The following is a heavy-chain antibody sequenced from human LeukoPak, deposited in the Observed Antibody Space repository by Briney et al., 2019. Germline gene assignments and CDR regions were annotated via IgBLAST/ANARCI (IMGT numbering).Heavy chain of an antibody. CDR1: GFTFSSYG. J-gene: IGHJ4*02. D-gene: IGHD6-13*01. Sequence: GGSLRLSCAASGFTFSSYGMHWVRQAPGKGLEWVAFIRYDGSNKYYADSVKGRFTISRDNSKNTLYLQMNSLRAEDTAVYYCAKDRAGRSGWYGDFDYWGQGTLVTVSS. CDR2: IRYDGSNK. CDR3: AKDRAGRSGWYGDFDY. V-gene: IGHV3-30*02.